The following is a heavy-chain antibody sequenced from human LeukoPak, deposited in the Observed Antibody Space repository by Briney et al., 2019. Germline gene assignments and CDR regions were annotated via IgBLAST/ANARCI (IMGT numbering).Heavy chain of an antibody. J-gene: IGHJ4*02. CDR3: AREDTATVTSIDY. D-gene: IGHD4-17*01. CDR1: GFTFNSYS. CDR2: ISSSSSYI. Sequence: PGGSLRLSCAASGFTFNSYSMNWVRQAPGKGLEWVSSISSSSSYIYYADSVKGRFTISRDNAKNSLYLQMNSLRAEDTAVYYCAREDTATVTSIDYWGQGTLVTVSS. V-gene: IGHV3-21*01.